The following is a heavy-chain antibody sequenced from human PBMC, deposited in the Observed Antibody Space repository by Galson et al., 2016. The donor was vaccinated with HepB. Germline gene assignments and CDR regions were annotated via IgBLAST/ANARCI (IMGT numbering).Heavy chain of an antibody. J-gene: IGHJ4*02. D-gene: IGHD2-2*01. V-gene: IGHV3-21*01. CDR3: VGDRRGVVPVRVDS. CDR2: ISGSNTYI. Sequence: SLRLSCAASGFSFSSYTLNWVRQAAGKGLEWVSSISGSNTYIFYADSVKGRFTISRDNAKNSLYLEMNSLRAEDTALYYCVGDRRGVVPVRVDSWGQGILVTVSS. CDR1: GFSFSSYT.